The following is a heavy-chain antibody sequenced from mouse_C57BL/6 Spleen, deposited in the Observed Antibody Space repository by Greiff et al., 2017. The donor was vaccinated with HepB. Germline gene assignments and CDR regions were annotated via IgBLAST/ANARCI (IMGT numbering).Heavy chain of an antibody. V-gene: IGHV5-17*01. CDR3: ARQAEYYFDY. CDR1: GFTFSDYG. J-gene: IGHJ2*01. D-gene: IGHD3-2*02. CDR2: ISSGSSTI. Sequence: EVKLVESGGGLVKPGGSLKLSCAASGFTFSDYGMPWVRQAPEKGLEWVAYISSGSSTIYYADTVKGRFTISRDNAKNTLFLQMTSLRSEDTAMYYCARQAEYYFDYWGQGTTLTVSS.